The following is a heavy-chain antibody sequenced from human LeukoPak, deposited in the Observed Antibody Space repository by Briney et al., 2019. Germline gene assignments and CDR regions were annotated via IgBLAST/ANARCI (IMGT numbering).Heavy chain of an antibody. CDR2: IIPILGIS. V-gene: IGHV1-69*04. Sequence: SVKVSCKASGGTFSSYGISWVRQAPGQGLEWMGRIIPILGISNYAQKFRGRVTITADKSTSTAYMELSSLTSEDTAVYYCARAGGNYHGSGSYAFDIWGQGTMVTVSS. CDR3: ARAGGNYHGSGSYAFDI. J-gene: IGHJ3*02. D-gene: IGHD3-10*01. CDR1: GGTFSSYG.